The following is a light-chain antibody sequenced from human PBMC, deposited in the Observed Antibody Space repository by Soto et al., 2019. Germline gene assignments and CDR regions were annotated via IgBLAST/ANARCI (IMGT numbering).Light chain of an antibody. Sequence: DIQFTQSPSFLSASVGDRATLTCRTSQTIFTFLNWYQHKKGRAPKLLIFAASNLQSGVPSRFSGRGSGTDFTLPLSSLQTEDFSTYYCQQIYNNPVTFGGGTKVDI. V-gene: IGKV1-39*01. CDR1: QTIFTF. CDR2: AAS. CDR3: QQIYNNPVT. J-gene: IGKJ4*01.